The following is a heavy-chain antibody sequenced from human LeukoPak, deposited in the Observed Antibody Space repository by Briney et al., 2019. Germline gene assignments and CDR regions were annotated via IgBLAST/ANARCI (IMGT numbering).Heavy chain of an antibody. CDR2: IYYSGST. CDR1: GGSISSYY. CDR3: ARVPLDYYGLAGGYYFDY. V-gene: IGHV4-59*01. Sequence: SETLSLTCTVSGGSISSYYWSWIRQPPGKGLEWIGYIYYSGSTNYNPSLKSRVTISVDTSKNQFSLKLSSVTAADTAVYYCARVPLDYYGLAGGYYFDYWGQGTLVTVSS. D-gene: IGHD3-10*01. J-gene: IGHJ4*02.